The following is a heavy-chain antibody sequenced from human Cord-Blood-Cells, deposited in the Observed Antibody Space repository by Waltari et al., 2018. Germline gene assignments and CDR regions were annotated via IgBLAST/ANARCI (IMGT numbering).Heavy chain of an antibody. J-gene: IGHJ4*02. Sequence: QVQLQQWGAGLLQPSETLSLTCAVYGGSFSCYYWSWIRQPPRKGLEWIGEINHSGSTNYHPSLKSRVTILVDTSKNPFSLKLSFVTAADTAMYYCARGRYSSSWYRGKYGYWGQRTLVTVSS. CDR1: GGSFSCYY. V-gene: IGHV4-34*01. CDR2: INHSGST. D-gene: IGHD6-13*01. CDR3: ARGRYSSSWYRGKYGY.